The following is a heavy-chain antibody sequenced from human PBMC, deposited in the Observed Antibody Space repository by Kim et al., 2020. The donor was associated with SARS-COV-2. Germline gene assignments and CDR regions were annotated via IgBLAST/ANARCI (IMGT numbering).Heavy chain of an antibody. CDR3: AQHIRGISAEDH. Sequence: ADHDKGRVTISRDNSKSTLTLQMNSLRAEDTAIYYCAQHIRGISAEDHWGQGTLVTVSS. D-gene: IGHD2-2*02. V-gene: IGHV3-23*01. J-gene: IGHJ4*02.